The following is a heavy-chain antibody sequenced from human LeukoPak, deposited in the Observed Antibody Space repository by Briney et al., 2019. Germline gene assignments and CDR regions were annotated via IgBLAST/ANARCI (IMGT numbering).Heavy chain of an antibody. CDR2: IKQAGSEK. Sequence: GGSLRLSCAASGFTFSSYWMSWVRQAPGKGLEWVANIKQAGSEKYYVDSVKGRFTISRDNAKNSLYLQMNSLRAEDAAVYYCARDLTYDFWSGYYSGYYYMDVWGKGTAVTVSS. CDR3: ARDLTYDFWSGYYSGYYYMDV. CDR1: GFTFSSYW. V-gene: IGHV3-7*01. D-gene: IGHD3-3*01. J-gene: IGHJ6*03.